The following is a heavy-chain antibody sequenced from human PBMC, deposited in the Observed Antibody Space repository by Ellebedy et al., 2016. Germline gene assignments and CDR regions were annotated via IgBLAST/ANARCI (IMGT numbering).Heavy chain of an antibody. V-gene: IGHV4-34*01. J-gene: IGHJ4*02. CDR2: INHDGVT. CDR1: GGSFSGYY. Sequence: SETLSLTXAVYGGSFSGYYWSWIRQPPGKGLEWIAEINHDGVTNYNPSFRSRVTISIDMSNNQLSLNLSSMTAADTGVYYCARGYQLLRRFDFWGLGALVTVSS. D-gene: IGHD2-15*01. CDR3: ARGYQLLRRFDF.